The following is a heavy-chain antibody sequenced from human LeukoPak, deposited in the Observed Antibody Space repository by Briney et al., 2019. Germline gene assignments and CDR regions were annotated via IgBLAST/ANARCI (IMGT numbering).Heavy chain of an antibody. D-gene: IGHD3-10*01. CDR3: ARGRTYYYGSGRRGWFDP. Sequence: KPSETLSLTCAVYGGSFSGYYWSWIRQPPGKGLECIGEINHSGSTNYNPSLKSRVTISVDTSKNQFSLKLSSVTAVDTAVYYCARGRTYYYGSGRRGWFDPWGQGTLVTVSS. CDR2: INHSGST. J-gene: IGHJ5*02. CDR1: GGSFSGYY. V-gene: IGHV4-34*01.